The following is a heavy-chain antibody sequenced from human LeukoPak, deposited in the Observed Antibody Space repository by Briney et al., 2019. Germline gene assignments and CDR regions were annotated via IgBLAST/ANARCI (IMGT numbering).Heavy chain of an antibody. CDR1: GFTFSSYA. CDR2: ISGSGGST. D-gene: IGHD2-2*03. J-gene: IGHJ4*02. CDR3: AKGAGYCSSTSCFLTFDY. V-gene: IGHV3-23*01. Sequence: PGGSLRLSCAASGFTFSSYAMSWVRQAPGKGLEWVSAISGSGGSTYYADSVKGRFTISRDNSKNTLYLQMNSLRAEDTAVYYCAKGAGYCSSTSCFLTFDYWGQGTLVTVSS.